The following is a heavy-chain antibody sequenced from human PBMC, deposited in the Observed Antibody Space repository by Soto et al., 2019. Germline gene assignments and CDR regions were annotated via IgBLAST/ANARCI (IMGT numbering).Heavy chain of an antibody. J-gene: IGHJ5*02. CDR3: ARVIVAAADDNWFDP. D-gene: IGHD6-13*01. CDR1: GGSISSYY. CDR2: IYTSGST. V-gene: IGHV4-4*07. Sequence: SETLSLTCTVSGGSISSYYWSWIRQPAGKGLEWIGRIYTSGSTNYNPSLKSRVTMSVDTSKNQFSLKLSSVTAADTAVYYCARVIVAAADDNWFDPWVQGTLVTVSS.